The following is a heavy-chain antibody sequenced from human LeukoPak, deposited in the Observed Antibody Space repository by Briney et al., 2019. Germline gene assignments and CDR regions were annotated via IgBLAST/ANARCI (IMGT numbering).Heavy chain of an antibody. CDR1: GYTFTGYY. V-gene: IGHV1-2*02. CDR2: INPNSGGT. J-gene: IGHJ4*02. CDR3: ARGRSHYDSTDYHETGFDY. Sequence: ASVKVSCKASGYTFTGYYMHWVRQAPGQGLEWMGWINPNSGGTNYAQKFQGRVTMTSDTSISTAHMELSGLRSDDTAVYFCARGRSHYDSTDYHETGFDYWGQGTLVTVSS. D-gene: IGHD3-22*01.